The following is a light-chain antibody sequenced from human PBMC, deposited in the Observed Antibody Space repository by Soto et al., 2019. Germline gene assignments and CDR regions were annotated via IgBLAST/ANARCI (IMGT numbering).Light chain of an antibody. V-gene: IGKV3-11*01. CDR3: QQRSNGPAFT. CDR1: QSISRY. Sequence: EIVLTQSPATLSLSPGERATLSFRASQSISRYLAWYQQKPGQAPRLRIYDSSNRATGIPGRFSGSGSGTDFTLTISSLEPEDFAVYYCQQRSNGPAFTFGQGTKLEIK. CDR2: DSS. J-gene: IGKJ2*01.